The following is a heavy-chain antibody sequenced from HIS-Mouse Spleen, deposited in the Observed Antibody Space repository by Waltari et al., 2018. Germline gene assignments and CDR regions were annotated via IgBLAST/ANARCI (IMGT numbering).Heavy chain of an antibody. J-gene: IGHJ2*01. Sequence: QVQLQESGPGLVKPSETLSLTCTVTGGSISSYYWSWIRQPPGKGLESIGYYSGSTNYNPSLKSRVTISVDTSKNQFSLKLSSVTAADTAVYYCARASRDLLLPRYFDLWGRGTLVTVSS. V-gene: IGHV4-59*01. CDR2: YYSGST. CDR3: ARASRDLLLPRYFDL. CDR1: GGSISSYY.